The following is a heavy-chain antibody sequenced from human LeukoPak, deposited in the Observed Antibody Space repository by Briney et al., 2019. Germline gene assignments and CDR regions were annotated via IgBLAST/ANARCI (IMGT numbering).Heavy chain of an antibody. CDR2: IYYSGST. D-gene: IGHD6-13*01. J-gene: IGHJ5*02. V-gene: IGHV4-39*07. Sequence: PSETLSLTCTVSGGSISSSSYYWGRIRQPPGKGLEWIGSIYYSGSTYYDPSLKSRVTISVDTSKNQFSLKLSSVTAADTAVYYCARDGTRVAAAGLEWDVNWFDPWGQGTLVTVSS. CDR1: GGSISSSSYY. CDR3: ARDGTRVAAAGLEWDVNWFDP.